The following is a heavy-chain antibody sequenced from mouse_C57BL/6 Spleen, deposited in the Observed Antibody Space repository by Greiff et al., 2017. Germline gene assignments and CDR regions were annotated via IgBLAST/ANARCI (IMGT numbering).Heavy chain of an antibody. CDR2: IYPSDSES. V-gene: IGHV1-61*01. CDR3: ARTGRYYAMDY. J-gene: IGHJ4*01. Sequence: QVQLKQPGAELVRPGSSVKLSCKASGYTFTSYWMDWVKQRPGQGLEWIGNIYPSDSESHYNQKFKDKATLTVDKSSSTAYMQLSSLTSEDSAVYYCARTGRYYAMDYWGQGTSVTVSS. CDR1: GYTFTSYW. D-gene: IGHD4-1*01.